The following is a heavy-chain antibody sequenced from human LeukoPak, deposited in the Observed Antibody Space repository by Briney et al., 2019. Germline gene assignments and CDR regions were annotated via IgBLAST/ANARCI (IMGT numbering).Heavy chain of an antibody. CDR1: GFTFSSYE. J-gene: IGHJ6*04. CDR2: ISSSGSTI. CDR3: AGLGITMIGGV. D-gene: IGHD3-10*02. V-gene: IGHV3-48*03. Sequence: PGGSLRLSCAASGFTFSSYEMNWVRQAPGKGLAWVSYISSSGSTIYYADSVKGRFTISRDNAKNSLYLQMNSLRAEDTAVYYYAGLGITMIGGVWGKGTTVTIAS.